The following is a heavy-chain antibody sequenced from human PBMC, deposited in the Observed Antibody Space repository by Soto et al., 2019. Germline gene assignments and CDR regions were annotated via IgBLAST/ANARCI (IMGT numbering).Heavy chain of an antibody. Sequence: PSETLSLTCTVSGGSISSNTYYWGWIRQPPGKGLEWIGSIYYSGTTYYNPSLKSRVTISVDTSKNQFSLRLSSVTAADTAVYYCAILPGSYSGVDYWGQGALVTGS. V-gene: IGHV4-39*01. CDR2: IYYSGTT. J-gene: IGHJ4*02. CDR1: GGSISSNTYY. CDR3: AILPGSYSGVDY. D-gene: IGHD1-26*01.